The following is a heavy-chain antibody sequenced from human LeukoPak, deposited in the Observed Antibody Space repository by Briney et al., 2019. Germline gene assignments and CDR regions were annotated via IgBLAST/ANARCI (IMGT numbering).Heavy chain of an antibody. V-gene: IGHV3-15*01. D-gene: IGHD3-22*01. Sequence: GGSLRLSCAASGFTFSEAWMNWVRQAPGKGLEWVGRIKSKAHGATTDYAAPVKGRFTISRDDSKNALYLQMNSLETEDTAVYYCAREGHYDSSGYLRYYFDYWGQGTLVTVSS. J-gene: IGHJ4*02. CDR3: AREGHYDSSGYLRYYFDY. CDR2: IKSKAHGATT. CDR1: GFTFSEAW.